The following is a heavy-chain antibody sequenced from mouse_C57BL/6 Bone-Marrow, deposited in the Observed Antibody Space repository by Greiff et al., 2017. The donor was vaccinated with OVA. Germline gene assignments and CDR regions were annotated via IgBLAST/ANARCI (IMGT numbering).Heavy chain of an antibody. Sequence: VPLQPSGAVLLPPGASVPLSCPASGFPFIVSYLLCVLQRPYPVLSWIGLIDPVNGDTEYASKFQGKATITADTSSNTAYLQLSSLTSEDTAVYYCTSYGNFDYWGQGTTLTVSS. CDR3: TSYGNFDY. CDR2: IDPVNGDT. D-gene: IGHD2-1*01. J-gene: IGHJ2*01. V-gene: IGHV14-4*01. CDR1: GFPFIVSY.